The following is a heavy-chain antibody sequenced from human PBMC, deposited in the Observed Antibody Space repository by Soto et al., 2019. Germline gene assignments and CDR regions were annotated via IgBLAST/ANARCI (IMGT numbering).Heavy chain of an antibody. CDR2: INAGNGNP. CDR3: AIDGPQYYYYSSDYDY. V-gene: IGHV1-3*01. Sequence: QVQLVQSGAEVKKPGASVKVSCKASGYTFTSYAMPWVRQAPGQRLEWMGWINAGNGNPKYSQKFQGRVTINRDTPASTAYRELSSLRSEDTAVDYSAIDGPQYYYYSSDYDYWGQGTLVTVAS. CDR1: GYTFTSYA. D-gene: IGHD3-22*01. J-gene: IGHJ4*02.